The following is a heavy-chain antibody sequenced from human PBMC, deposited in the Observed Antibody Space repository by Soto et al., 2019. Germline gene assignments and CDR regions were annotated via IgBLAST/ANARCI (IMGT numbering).Heavy chain of an antibody. CDR2: IYPDDSDT. V-gene: IGHV5-51*01. Sequence: EVQLVQSGAEVKKPGESLKSCCKGSGYSFTNYWIGWVRQKPGKGLEWMGIIYPDDSDTRYSPSFQGQVTISVDKSISTAYLQWSSLKASDTAMYYCARRLHYYDSSGYYGGWFDPWGQGTLVTVSS. CDR3: ARRLHYYDSSGYYGGWFDP. CDR1: GYSFTNYW. J-gene: IGHJ5*02. D-gene: IGHD3-22*01.